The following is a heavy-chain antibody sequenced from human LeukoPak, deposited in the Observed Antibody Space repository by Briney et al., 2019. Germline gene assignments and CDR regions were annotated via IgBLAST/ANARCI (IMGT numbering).Heavy chain of an antibody. CDR2: ISWNSGSI. CDR1: GFTFDDYA. Sequence: PGRSLRLSCAASGFTFDDYAMHWVWQAPGKGLEWVSGISWNSGSIGYADSVKGRFTISRDNAKNSLYLQMNSLRAEDTALYYCAKGEQQDSWGQGTLVTVSS. D-gene: IGHD6-13*01. CDR3: AKGEQQDS. J-gene: IGHJ4*02. V-gene: IGHV3-9*01.